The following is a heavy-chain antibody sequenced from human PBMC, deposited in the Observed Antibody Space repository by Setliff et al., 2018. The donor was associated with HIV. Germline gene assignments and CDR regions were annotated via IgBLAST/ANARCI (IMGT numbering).Heavy chain of an antibody. V-gene: IGHV4-4*09. CDR1: GDSISSYY. Sequence: SETLSLTCTVSGDSISSYYWSWIRQPPGKELEWIGYIYSTGDSNYNPSLRIRVTMAVDTSKNQFSLKLTSVTAADTAVYYCARYRRPPYYLDYWGQGTLVTVSS. CDR2: IYSTGDS. J-gene: IGHJ4*02. D-gene: IGHD3-16*02. CDR3: ARYRRPPYYLDY.